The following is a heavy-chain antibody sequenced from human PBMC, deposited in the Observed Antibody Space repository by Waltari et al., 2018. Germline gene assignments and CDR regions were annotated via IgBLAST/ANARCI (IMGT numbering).Heavy chain of an antibody. J-gene: IGHJ5*02. D-gene: IGHD2-2*02. Sequence: QVQLQESGPGLVKPSETLSLTCTVSGGSLSTDFWSWIRQPAGTGLEGLRRIYTSGSTNYNPSLKSRVTMSVDTSKNQFSLKLSSVTAADTAVYYCARDLYCSSTSCYTGDWFDPWGQGTLVTVSS. CDR1: GGSLSTDF. CDR2: IYTSGST. V-gene: IGHV4-4*07. CDR3: ARDLYCSSTSCYTGDWFDP.